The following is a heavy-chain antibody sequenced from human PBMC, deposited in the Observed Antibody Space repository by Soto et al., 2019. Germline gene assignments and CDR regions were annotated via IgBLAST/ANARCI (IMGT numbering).Heavy chain of an antibody. D-gene: IGHD6-6*01. CDR3: ARVAAPSSGSTAPTYDYSGMDV. Sequence: SVKVSCKASGGTFSSYAISWVRQAPGQGLEWMGGIIPIFGTANYAQKFQGRVTITADESTSTAYMELSSLRSEDTAVYYCARVAAPSSGSTAPTYDYSGMDVWGEGTTVTVSS. J-gene: IGHJ6*04. V-gene: IGHV1-69*13. CDR1: GGTFSSYA. CDR2: IIPIFGTA.